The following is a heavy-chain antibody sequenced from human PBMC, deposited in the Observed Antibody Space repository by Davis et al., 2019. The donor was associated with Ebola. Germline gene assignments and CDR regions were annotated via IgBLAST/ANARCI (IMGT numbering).Heavy chain of an antibody. V-gene: IGHV3-15*01. CDR2: IKSKTDGGTT. Sequence: SWVRQAPGKGLEWVGRIKSKTDGGTTDYAAPVKGRFTISRDDSKNTLYLQMNSLKTEDTAVYYCTTDLGGGDIGWGQETLVTVSS. D-gene: IGHD3-16*02. CDR3: TTDLGGGDIG. J-gene: IGHJ4*02.